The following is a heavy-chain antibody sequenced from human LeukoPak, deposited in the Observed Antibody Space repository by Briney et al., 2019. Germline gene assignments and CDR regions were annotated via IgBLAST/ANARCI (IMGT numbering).Heavy chain of an antibody. CDR2: ITNTPNYI. CDR3: WRDSPYDTSI. J-gene: IGHJ4*02. CDR1: GFSLNTYT. D-gene: IGHD3-16*01. Sequence: GGSLRLSCAASGFSLNTYTITWVRQAPGKGLEWVSSITNTPNYIYYADSVKGRFTISRDNANNPLYLQMDGLRAEDTAVYYCWRDSPYDTSIWGQGTLVTVSS. V-gene: IGHV3-21*01.